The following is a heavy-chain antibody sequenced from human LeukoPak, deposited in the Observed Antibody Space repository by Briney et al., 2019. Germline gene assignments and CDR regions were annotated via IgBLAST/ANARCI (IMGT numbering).Heavy chain of an antibody. CDR1: GGTFSSYA. D-gene: IGHD2-2*01. CDR3: AKSSRPYYYYYYGMDV. Sequence: ASVKVYCKASGGTFSSYAISWVRQAPGQGLEWMGRIIPILGIANYAQKFQGRVTITADKSTSTAYMELSSLRSEDTAVYYCAKSSRPYYYYYYGMDVWGQGTTVTVSS. V-gene: IGHV1-69*04. CDR2: IIPILGIA. J-gene: IGHJ6*02.